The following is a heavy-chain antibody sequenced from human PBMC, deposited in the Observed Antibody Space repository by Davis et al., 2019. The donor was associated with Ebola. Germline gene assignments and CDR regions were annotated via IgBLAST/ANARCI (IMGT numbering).Heavy chain of an antibody. V-gene: IGHV1-2*02. CDR2: INSNNDDT. D-gene: IGHD3-9*01. J-gene: IGHJ4*02. CDR3: ARELLVTGYKCADY. CDR1: GYTFTEYF. Sequence: ASVKVSCKASGYTFTEYFMHWVRQAPGQGLEWMGRINSNNDDTNYAQKFQGRVTMTRDTSISTTYLELSSLRSDDTAMYYCARELLVTGYKCADYWGQGTLVTVSS.